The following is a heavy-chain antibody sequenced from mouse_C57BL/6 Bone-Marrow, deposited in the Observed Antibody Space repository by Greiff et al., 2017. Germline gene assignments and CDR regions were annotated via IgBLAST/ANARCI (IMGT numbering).Heavy chain of an antibody. CDR1: GFTFSDYG. J-gene: IGHJ4*01. CDR3: AIRPGYAMDY. D-gene: IGHD2-12*01. CDR2: ISSGSSTI. V-gene: IGHV5-17*01. Sequence: DVKLVESGGGLVKPGGSLKLSCAASGFTFSDYGMHWVRQAPEKGLEWVAYISSGSSTIYYADTVKGRFTISRDNAKNTLFLQMTSLRSEDTAMYYCAIRPGYAMDYWGQGTSVTVSS.